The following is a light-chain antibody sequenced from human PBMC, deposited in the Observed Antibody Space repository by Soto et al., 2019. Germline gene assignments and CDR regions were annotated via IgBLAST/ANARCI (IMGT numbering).Light chain of an antibody. CDR2: GAA. J-gene: IGKJ2*01. CDR1: QSVSNN. V-gene: IGKV3-15*01. Sequence: EIVMTQSPATLYVSPGERATLSCRASQSVSNNLACYQHKPGQDPRLLIYGAATRATVIPARVSGSGSGTEFTLTISSLQSEDFAVYSYQQYNNWPVTFGKGTKLEIK. CDR3: QQYNNWPVT.